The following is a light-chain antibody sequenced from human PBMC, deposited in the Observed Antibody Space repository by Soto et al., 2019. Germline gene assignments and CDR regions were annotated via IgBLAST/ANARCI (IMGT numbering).Light chain of an antibody. V-gene: IGLV2-14*01. CDR3: ISYTSGTTLYV. Sequence: QSVLTQPASVSGSPGQSVSIACTGTSSDIGTYKYVSWYQQHPGKAPKLMIYEVSNRPSGVSDRFSGSKSGNTASLTISGLQPEDEADYYCISYTSGTTLYVFGTGTKVTV. J-gene: IGLJ1*01. CDR2: EVS. CDR1: SSDIGTYKY.